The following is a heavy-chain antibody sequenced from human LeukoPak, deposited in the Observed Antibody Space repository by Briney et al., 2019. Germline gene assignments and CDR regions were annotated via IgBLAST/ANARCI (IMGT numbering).Heavy chain of an antibody. CDR3: ARRGAMVHYYYGMDV. Sequence: PSETLSLTCTVSGGSISSYYWSWIRQPPGKGLEWIGYIYYSGSTNYNPSLKSRVTISVDTSKNQFSLKLSSVTAADTAVYYCARRGAMVHYYYGMDVWGQGTTVTVSS. CDR2: IYYSGST. CDR1: GGSISSYY. J-gene: IGHJ6*02. V-gene: IGHV4-59*08. D-gene: IGHD5-18*01.